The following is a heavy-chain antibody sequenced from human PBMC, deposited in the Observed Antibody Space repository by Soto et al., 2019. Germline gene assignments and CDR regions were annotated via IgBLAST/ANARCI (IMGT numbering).Heavy chain of an antibody. CDR1: GGSISSYY. D-gene: IGHD5-12*01. Sequence: SETLSLTCTVSGGSISSYYWSWIRQPPGKGLEWIGYISSTGSTLYNPSLKSRLIISFDTSMNHFSMKLTSMTAADTAVYYCARDALALFDSWGQGTLVTVSS. CDR2: ISSTGST. CDR3: ARDALALFDS. J-gene: IGHJ4*02. V-gene: IGHV4-59*12.